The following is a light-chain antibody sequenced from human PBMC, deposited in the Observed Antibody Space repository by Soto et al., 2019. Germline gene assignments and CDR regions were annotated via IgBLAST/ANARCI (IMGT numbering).Light chain of an antibody. CDR3: KQYGSSGK. CDR1: QSVSSSY. J-gene: IGKJ1*01. V-gene: IGKV3-20*01. Sequence: IVFTHSPFTLSLSPVERATLSFMASQSVSSSYLAWYQQKPGQAPRLLIYGASNRATGIPDRFSGSGSGKDFTLTISRLEPEDFAVYYCKQYGSSGKFGQGTKVDIK. CDR2: GAS.